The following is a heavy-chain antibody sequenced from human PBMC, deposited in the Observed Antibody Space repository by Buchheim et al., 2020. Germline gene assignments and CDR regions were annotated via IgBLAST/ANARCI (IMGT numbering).Heavy chain of an antibody. CDR3: ARGAESGYARLYYFDS. CDR2: ISYDGSNK. CDR1: GFTFSSYG. Sequence: QVQLVESGGGVVQPGRSLRLSCAASGFTFSSYGMHWVRQAPGKGLEWVAVISYDGSNKYYADSVKGRFTISRDNSKNTLYLQMNSLRAEDTAVYYCARGAESGYARLYYFDSWGQGTL. V-gene: IGHV3-30*03. D-gene: IGHD5-12*01. J-gene: IGHJ4*02.